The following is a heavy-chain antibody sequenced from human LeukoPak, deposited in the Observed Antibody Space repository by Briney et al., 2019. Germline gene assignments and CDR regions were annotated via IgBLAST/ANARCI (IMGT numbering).Heavy chain of an antibody. J-gene: IGHJ4*02. V-gene: IGHV3-7*01. CDR2: IKKDASDK. CDR3: AKDLNGWYIFDY. CDR1: GFTFSNYW. D-gene: IGHD6-19*01. Sequence: GGSLRLSCAASGFTFSNYWMSWVRQAPGKGLEWVANIKKDASDKYYVDSVKGRFAISRDNAKNSLFLQMNSLRAEDTAVYYCAKDLNGWYIFDYWGQGTLVTVSS.